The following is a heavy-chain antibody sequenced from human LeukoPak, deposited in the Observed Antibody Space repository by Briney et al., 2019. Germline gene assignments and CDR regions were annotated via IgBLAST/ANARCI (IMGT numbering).Heavy chain of an antibody. D-gene: IGHD2-2*01. CDR2: MNPSSGNT. CDR3: ARVLGYCSSSSCGAFDI. V-gene: IGHV1-8*01. J-gene: IGHJ3*02. Sequence: ASVKVSCKASGYTFTSYDINWVRQATGQGLEWMGWMNPSSGNTGYAQKFQGRVTMTRNTSISTAYMELSSLRSEDTAVYYCARVLGYCSSSSCGAFDIWGQGTMVTVSS. CDR1: GYTFTSYD.